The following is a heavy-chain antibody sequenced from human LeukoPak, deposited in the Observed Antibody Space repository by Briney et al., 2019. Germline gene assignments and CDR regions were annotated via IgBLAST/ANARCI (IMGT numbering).Heavy chain of an antibody. Sequence: QAGGSLRLSCAASGFTFSSYWMHWVRQAPGKGLVWVSRINSDGSSTSYADSVKGRFTISRDNAKNTLYLQMNRLRAEDTAVYYCARDERGYYDSSGYTPDYWGQGTLVTVSS. V-gene: IGHV3-74*01. CDR3: ARDERGYYDSSGYTPDY. CDR2: INSDGSST. D-gene: IGHD3-22*01. J-gene: IGHJ4*02. CDR1: GFTFSSYW.